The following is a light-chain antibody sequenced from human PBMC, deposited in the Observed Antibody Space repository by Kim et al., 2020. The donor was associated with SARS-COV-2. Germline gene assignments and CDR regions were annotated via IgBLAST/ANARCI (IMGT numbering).Light chain of an antibody. J-gene: IGKJ4*01. V-gene: IGKV1-39*01. CDR1: QRISSY. Sequence: SASVGDRVTITCRAGQRISSYLNWYQQKPRKAPKLLIYAASSVQSGVPSRFSGSGSGTDFTLTISSLQPEDFGTYFCQQSYSTPLTFGGGTKVEI. CDR2: AAS. CDR3: QQSYSTPLT.